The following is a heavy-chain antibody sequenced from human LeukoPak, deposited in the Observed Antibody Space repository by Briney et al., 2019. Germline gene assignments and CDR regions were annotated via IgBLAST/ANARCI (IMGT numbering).Heavy chain of an antibody. CDR1: GFTFSSYA. D-gene: IGHD2-2*01. CDR3: ARSIVVVPAALQVGSRLPWDYYYYGMDV. V-gene: IGHV3-30-3*01. Sequence: GGSLRLSCAASGFTFSSYAMHWVRQAPGMGLEWVAVISYDGSNKYYADSVKGRFTISRDNSKNTLYLQMNSLRAEDTAVYYCARSIVVVPAALQVGSRLPWDYYYYGMDVWGQGTTVTVS. CDR2: ISYDGSNK. J-gene: IGHJ6*02.